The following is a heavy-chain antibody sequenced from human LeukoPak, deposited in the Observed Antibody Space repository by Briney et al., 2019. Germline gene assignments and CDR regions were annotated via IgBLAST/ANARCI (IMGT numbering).Heavy chain of an antibody. Sequence: PSETLSLTCTVSGGSISSYYWSWIRQPPGKGLEWIGYIYYSGSTNYNPSLKSRVTISVDTSKNQFSLKLSSVTAADTAVYYCARQPRSSGRMVWGQGTLVTVSS. CDR2: IYYSGST. V-gene: IGHV4-59*01. CDR1: GGSISSYY. J-gene: IGHJ4*02. CDR3: ARQPRSSGRMV. D-gene: IGHD3-22*01.